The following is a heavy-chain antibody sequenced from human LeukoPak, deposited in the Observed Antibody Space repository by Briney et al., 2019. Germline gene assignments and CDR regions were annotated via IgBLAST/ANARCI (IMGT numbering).Heavy chain of an antibody. CDR2: IKQDGSEK. CDR1: GFTFSSYA. V-gene: IGHV3-7*01. CDR3: AREEPSEYYDSSGLDY. J-gene: IGHJ4*02. Sequence: PGGSLRLSCAASGFTFSSYAMHWVRQAPGKGLEWVANIKQDGSEKYYVDSVKGRFTISRDNAKNSLYLQMNSLRAEDTAVYYCAREEPSEYYDSSGLDYWGQGTLVTVSS. D-gene: IGHD3-22*01.